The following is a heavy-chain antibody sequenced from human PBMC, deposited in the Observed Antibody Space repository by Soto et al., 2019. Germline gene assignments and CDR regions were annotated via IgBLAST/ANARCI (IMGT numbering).Heavy chain of an antibody. J-gene: IGHJ3*02. V-gene: IGHV1-69*01. Sequence: QMQLVQSEAEVKKPGSSVKVSCTSFGGSINDYAINWLRQAPGQGLEWMGGIIPLFDAADYAQKIQGRVTISADASTNAAYMESSRLSSEYTAVYYCARAWGRTGDGPNKGGLEIWGKGTMVTVSS. D-gene: IGHD1-1*01. CDR2: IIPLFDAA. CDR3: ARAWGRTGDGPNKGGLEI. CDR1: GGSINDYA.